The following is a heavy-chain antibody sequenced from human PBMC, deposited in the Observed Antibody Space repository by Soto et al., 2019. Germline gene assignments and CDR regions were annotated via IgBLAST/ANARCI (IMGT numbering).Heavy chain of an antibody. Sequence: ASVKVSCKASGYTFTSCAMHWVRQAPGQRLEWMGWINAGNGNTKYSQKFQGRVTITRDTSASTAYMELSSLRSEDTAVCYCARDRIAALNWFDPWGQGTLVTVSS. D-gene: IGHD6-6*01. V-gene: IGHV1-3*01. CDR2: INAGNGNT. CDR3: ARDRIAALNWFDP. J-gene: IGHJ5*02. CDR1: GYTFTSCA.